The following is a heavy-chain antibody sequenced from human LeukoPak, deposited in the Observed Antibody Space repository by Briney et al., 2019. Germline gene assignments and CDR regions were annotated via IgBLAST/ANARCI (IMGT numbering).Heavy chain of an antibody. CDR2: IYHSGST. Sequence: SETLSLTCTVSGYSISSGYYWGWIRQPPGKGLEWIGSIYHSGSTYYNPSLKSRVTISVDTSKNQFSLKLSSVTAADTAVYYCTTIRKGYSNSGGVGFRLQFDPWGQGTLVTVSS. D-gene: IGHD4-11*01. J-gene: IGHJ5*02. V-gene: IGHV4-38-2*02. CDR3: TTIRKGYSNSGGVGFRLQFDP. CDR1: GYSISSGYY.